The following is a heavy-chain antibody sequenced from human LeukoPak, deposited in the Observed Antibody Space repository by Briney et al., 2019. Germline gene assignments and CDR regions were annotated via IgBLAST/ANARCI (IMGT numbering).Heavy chain of an antibody. Sequence: PSETLSLTCTVSGGSISSYYWSWIRQPPGKGLEWIGYIYYSGSTNYNPSLKSQVTISVDTSKNQFSLKLSSVTAADTAVYYCARGRIAARPHFDYWGQGTLVTVSS. CDR3: ARGRIAARPHFDY. CDR1: GGSISSYY. D-gene: IGHD6-6*01. CDR2: IYYSGST. V-gene: IGHV4-59*01. J-gene: IGHJ4*02.